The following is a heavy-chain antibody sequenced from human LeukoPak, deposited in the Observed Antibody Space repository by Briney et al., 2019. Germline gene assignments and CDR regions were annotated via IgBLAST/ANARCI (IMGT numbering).Heavy chain of an antibody. Sequence: ASVKVSCKASGYTFTSYYIHWVRQAPGQGLEWTGIINPSGGSTSSAQKFQGRVTMTRDMSTSTVYMELSSLRSEDTAVYYCARAYCSSTSCYRAPYFDYWGQGTLVTVSS. D-gene: IGHD2-2*02. J-gene: IGHJ4*02. V-gene: IGHV1-46*01. CDR2: INPSGGST. CDR1: GYTFTSYY. CDR3: ARAYCSSTSCYRAPYFDY.